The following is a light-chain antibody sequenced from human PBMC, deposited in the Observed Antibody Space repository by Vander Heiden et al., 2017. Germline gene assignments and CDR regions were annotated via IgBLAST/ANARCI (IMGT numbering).Light chain of an antibody. J-gene: IGLJ3*02. V-gene: IGLV2-14*01. CDR2: EVS. CDR1: RSDVGDFNY. CDR3: CSRTNSDTYRV. Sequence: QSALTQPASVSGSPGQSITISCTGTRSDVGDFNYVSWYQQHPGKAPKLMIYEVSHRPSGVSNRFSGSKSGNTASLTISGLQSEDEADYYCCSRTNSDTYRVFGGGTRLTVL.